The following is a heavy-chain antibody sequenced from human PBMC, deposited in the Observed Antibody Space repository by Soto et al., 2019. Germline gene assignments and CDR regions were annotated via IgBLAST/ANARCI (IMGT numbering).Heavy chain of an antibody. Sequence: LRLSCAASGFTFSSYSMNWVRQAPGKGLEWVSSISSSSSYIYYADSVKGRFTISRDNAKNSLYLQMNSLRAEDTAVYYCARDPSSYYYDSSGYSGAFDIWGQGTMVTVSS. CDR1: GFTFSSYS. V-gene: IGHV3-21*01. J-gene: IGHJ3*02. CDR3: ARDPSSYYYDSSGYSGAFDI. CDR2: ISSSSSYI. D-gene: IGHD3-22*01.